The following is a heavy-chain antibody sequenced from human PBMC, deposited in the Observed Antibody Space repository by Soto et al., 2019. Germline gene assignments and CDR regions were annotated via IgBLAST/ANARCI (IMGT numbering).Heavy chain of an antibody. J-gene: IGHJ6*01. CDR3: AGKDWKGLDV. D-gene: IGHD1-1*01. V-gene: IGHV3-48*02. CDR1: GFTFSSYS. CDR2: ISNSSSTI. Sequence: PGGSRRLSCTASGFTFSSYSMNCVRQAPGKGLEWVSYISNSSSTIYHADSVKGPFTIYRDPAENSLSLEMYSLRDEDTAVYFCAGKDWKGLDVWGPGTTVTVYS.